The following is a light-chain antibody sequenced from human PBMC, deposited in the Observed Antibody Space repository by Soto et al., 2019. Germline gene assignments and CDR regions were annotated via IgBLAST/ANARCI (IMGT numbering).Light chain of an antibody. Sequence: DIQMTQSPSSLSASVGDRVTIACRASQTINRLLHWFQHKPGKAPTLLIFGASRLESGVPSRFSGSGSGPDFTPTITSLQPEDFATYYCQQTYSSPLTFGGGTKVEIK. J-gene: IGKJ4*01. V-gene: IGKV1-39*01. CDR2: GAS. CDR3: QQTYSSPLT. CDR1: QTINRL.